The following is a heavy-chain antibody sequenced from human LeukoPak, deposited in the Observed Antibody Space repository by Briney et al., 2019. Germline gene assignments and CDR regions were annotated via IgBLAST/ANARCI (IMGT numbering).Heavy chain of an antibody. J-gene: IGHJ4*02. CDR2: IYHSGST. V-gene: IGHV4-30-2*01. D-gene: IGHD2-15*01. CDR1: GGSISSGGYS. Sequence: PSQTLSLTCAVSGGSISSGGYSWSWIRQPPGKGLEWIGYIYHSGSTYYNPSLKSRVTISVDRSKNQFSLKLSSVTVADTAVYYCARDDGGSADYWGQGTLVTVSS. CDR3: ARDDGGSADY.